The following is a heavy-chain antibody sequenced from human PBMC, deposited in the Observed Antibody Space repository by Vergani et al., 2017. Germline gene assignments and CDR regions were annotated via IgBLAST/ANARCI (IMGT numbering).Heavy chain of an antibody. CDR1: GFSFNSYW. CDR3: AKEGRENSDYGYFDY. CDR2: IKSDGSIT. D-gene: IGHD4-17*01. Sequence: DVHLAESGGGFFQPGGSLRLSCSASGFSFNSYWMHWVRQVPGKGLLWVSRIKSDGSITAYADSVKGRFTISRDNAQNTLYLQMRSLRADDTAVYYCAKEGRENSDYGYFDYLGQGTLVTVSS. V-gene: IGHV3-74*03. J-gene: IGHJ4*02.